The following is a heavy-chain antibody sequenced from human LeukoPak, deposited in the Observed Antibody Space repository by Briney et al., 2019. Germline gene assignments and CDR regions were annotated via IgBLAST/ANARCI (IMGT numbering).Heavy chain of an antibody. CDR1: GGSFSGYY. Sequence: SETLSLTCAVNGGSFSGYYWTWIRQSPVKGLEWIGEIIHSGRANYSPSLKSRLTLSVDPSMNHFSLRLSSVTAADTAVYYCARGTVITGYSSSDYWGQGALVTVSS. D-gene: IGHD3-22*01. J-gene: IGHJ4*02. V-gene: IGHV4-34*01. CDR3: ARGTVITGYSSSDY. CDR2: IIHSGRA.